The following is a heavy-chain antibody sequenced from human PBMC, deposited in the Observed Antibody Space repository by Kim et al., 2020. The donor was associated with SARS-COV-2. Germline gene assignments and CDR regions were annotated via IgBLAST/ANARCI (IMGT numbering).Heavy chain of an antibody. CDR3: ARAGAEKSLVF. V-gene: IGHV1-46*04. CDR2: MNPSGGSP. J-gene: IGHJ4*02. Sequence: ASVKVSCKTSGYTFTDYYMHWVRQAPGQGLEWMGIMNPSGGSPNYAQRLQDRVTMTRDPSTKTFYLQLSSLRFDDTAIYFCARAGAEKSLVFWGQGTLVTVSS. CDR1: GYTFTDYY.